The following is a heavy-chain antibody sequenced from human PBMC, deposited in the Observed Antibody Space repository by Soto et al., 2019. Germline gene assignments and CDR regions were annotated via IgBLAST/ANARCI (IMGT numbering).Heavy chain of an antibody. D-gene: IGHD6-19*01. J-gene: IGHJ4*02. V-gene: IGHV3-30*18. Sequence: GGSLRLSCAASGFTFSTYGMHWVRQAPGKGLEWVAAISYDGNNKYYADSVKGRFTISRDNSKNTLYLQMNSLRAEDTAVYYCAKSRYSSGWYPFDYWGQGTLVTVSS. CDR1: GFTFSTYG. CDR3: AKSRYSSGWYPFDY. CDR2: ISYDGNNK.